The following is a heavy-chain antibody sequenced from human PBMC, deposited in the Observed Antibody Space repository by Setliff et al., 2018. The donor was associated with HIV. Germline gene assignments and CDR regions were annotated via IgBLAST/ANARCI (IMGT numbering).Heavy chain of an antibody. D-gene: IGHD1-26*01. J-gene: IGHJ3*02. V-gene: IGHV1-69*05. CDR1: GGTFSSYA. CDR2: IIPIFGTA. CDR3: AREVGTYSGSYAVADGFDI. Sequence: SVKVSCKASGGTFSSYAISWVRQAPGQGLEWIGGIIPIFGTANYAQKFQGRVTITTDESMGTTYMELSSLRSEDTAVYYCAREVGTYSGSYAVADGFDIWGQGTMVTVSS.